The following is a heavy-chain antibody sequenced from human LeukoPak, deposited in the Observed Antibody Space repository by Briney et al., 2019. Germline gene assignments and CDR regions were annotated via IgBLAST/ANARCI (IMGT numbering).Heavy chain of an antibody. D-gene: IGHD1-26*01. J-gene: IGHJ5*02. CDR1: GDSISLSFYY. V-gene: IGHV4-39*07. CDR2: VYYSGTT. Sequence: SETLSLTCSVSGDSISLSFYYWGWIRQPPGKALEWIGSVYYSGTTSYNPSLKSRVTISVDTSKNQFSLNLSSVTAADTAVYYCARGYSGSYGRFDPWGQGTLVTVSS. CDR3: ARGYSGSYGRFDP.